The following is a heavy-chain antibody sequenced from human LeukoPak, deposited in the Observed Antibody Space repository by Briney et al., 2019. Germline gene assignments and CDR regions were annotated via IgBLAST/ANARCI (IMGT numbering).Heavy chain of an antibody. CDR3: AKDQYYGDRAVTHCDY. J-gene: IGHJ4*02. CDR2: VTASGGGS. V-gene: IGHV3-23*01. CDR1: GFTSSNYA. D-gene: IGHD4-17*01. Sequence: PGGSLRLSCAASGFTSSNYAMTWVRQAPGKGLEWVSSVTASGGGSYYAGSVKGRFTISRDNSRNTLYLQMNSLGVGDTAVYYCAKDQYYGDRAVTHCDYWGQGVLVTVSS.